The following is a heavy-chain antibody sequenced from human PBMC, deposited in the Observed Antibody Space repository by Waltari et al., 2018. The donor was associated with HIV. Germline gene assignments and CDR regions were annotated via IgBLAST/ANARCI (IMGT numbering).Heavy chain of an antibody. D-gene: IGHD6-19*01. CDR2: ISTASTYI. V-gene: IGHV3-21*02. Sequence: EMQLVESGGCLVKPGGSLRLSCAAYGFTFRSFSMNWVRRAPGKGLEWVSSISTASTYIYYGDSVKGRFTISRDNAKNSLYLQMNSMRAEDTAVYFCARSSVPVGPLYGMDVWGQGTTVTVAS. J-gene: IGHJ6*02. CDR3: ARSSVPVGPLYGMDV. CDR1: GFTFRSFS.